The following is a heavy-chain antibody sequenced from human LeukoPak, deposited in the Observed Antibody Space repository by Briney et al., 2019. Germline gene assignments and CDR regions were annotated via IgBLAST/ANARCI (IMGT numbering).Heavy chain of an antibody. D-gene: IGHD3-3*01. Sequence: ASVKVSCKASGYSFISYYMHWVRQAPGQGLEWMGIINPSVGSTSCAQKLQGRVTMTTDTSTSTAYMELRSLRSDDTAVYYCAVGERFLEWSLLDYWGQGTLVTVSS. J-gene: IGHJ4*02. CDR1: GYSFISYY. CDR3: AVGERFLEWSLLDY. V-gene: IGHV1-46*01. CDR2: INPSVGST.